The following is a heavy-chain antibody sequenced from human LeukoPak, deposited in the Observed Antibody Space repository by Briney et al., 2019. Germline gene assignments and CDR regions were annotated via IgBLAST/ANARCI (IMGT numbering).Heavy chain of an antibody. J-gene: IGHJ4*02. CDR1: GGSISGYY. D-gene: IGHD3-10*01. Sequence: SETLPLTCTVSGGSISGYYWSWVRQPPGKGLEWIGYIYDSESIKYNPSLQSRVTISADTSKNQFSLKLNSVTAADTAVYYCARDSASRGLDYWGQGTLVSVSS. CDR3: ARDSASRGLDY. CDR2: IYDSESI. V-gene: IGHV4-59*01.